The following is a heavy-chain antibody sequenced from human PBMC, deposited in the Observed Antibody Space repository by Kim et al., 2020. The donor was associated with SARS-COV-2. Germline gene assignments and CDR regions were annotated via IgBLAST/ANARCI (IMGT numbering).Heavy chain of an antibody. CDR2: ISYDGSNK. CDR3: ARGEGGSYYYFDY. V-gene: IGHV3-30*04. J-gene: IGHJ4*02. Sequence: GGSLRLSCAASGFTFSSYAMHWVRQAPGKGLEWVAVISYDGSNKYYADSVKGRFTISRDNSKNTLYLQMNSLRAEDTAVYYCARGEGGSYYYFDYWGQGTLVTVSS. CDR1: GFTFSSYA. D-gene: IGHD1-26*01.